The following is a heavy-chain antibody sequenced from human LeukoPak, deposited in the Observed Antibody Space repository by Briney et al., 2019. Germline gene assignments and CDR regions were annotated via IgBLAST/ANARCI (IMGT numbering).Heavy chain of an antibody. Sequence: GGSLRLSCAASGFTFSNAWMTWVRQAPGKGLEWVGRIKSKTDGGTTDYAAPVKGRFTISRDDSKNTLYLQMNSLKTEDTAVYYCAKDPRRDYYYGSGIIDYWGQGTLVTVSS. D-gene: IGHD3-10*01. CDR2: IKSKTDGGTT. V-gene: IGHV3-15*01. J-gene: IGHJ4*02. CDR3: AKDPRRDYYYGSGIIDY. CDR1: GFTFSNAW.